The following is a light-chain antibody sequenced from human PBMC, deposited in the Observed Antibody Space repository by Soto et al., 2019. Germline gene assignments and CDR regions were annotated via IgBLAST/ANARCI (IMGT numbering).Light chain of an antibody. Sequence: DIQVTQSPSSLSASVGDRVTITCRASQDIGNDLGWYQQEPGKAPRRLIYSASNVQSGVPSRFSVSRSGTEFTLTISSMQPEDFVTYHCLQHKNFPWTFGQGTKVEMK. J-gene: IGKJ1*01. CDR1: QDIGND. V-gene: IGKV1-17*01. CDR3: LQHKNFPWT. CDR2: SAS.